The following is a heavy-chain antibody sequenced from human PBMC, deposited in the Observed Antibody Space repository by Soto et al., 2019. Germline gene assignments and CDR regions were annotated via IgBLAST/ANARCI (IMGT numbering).Heavy chain of an antibody. J-gene: IGHJ6*02. D-gene: IGHD6-13*01. CDR2: IYYSGST. Sequence: PSETLSLTCTVSGGSISSGGYYWSWIRQHPGKGLEWIGYIYYSGSTYYNPSLKSRVTISVDTSKNQFSLKLSSVTAEDTAVYYCARDGGIAASYYYYGMDVWGQGTTVTVSS. V-gene: IGHV4-31*03. CDR1: GGSISSGGYY. CDR3: ARDGGIAASYYYYGMDV.